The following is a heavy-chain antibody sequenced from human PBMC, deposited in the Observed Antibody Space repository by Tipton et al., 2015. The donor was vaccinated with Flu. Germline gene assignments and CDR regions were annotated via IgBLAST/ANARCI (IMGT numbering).Heavy chain of an antibody. CDR1: RGSISSYY. V-gene: IGHV4-59*08. CDR2: IYYNGST. D-gene: IGHD1-1*01. J-gene: IGHJ4*02. CDR3: ARQSTGSRFDY. Sequence: LTCTVSRGSISSYYWSWIRQPPGKGLEWIGYIYYNGSTNYNPSLKSRVTISLDTSKNQFSLRLSSVTAADTAVYYCARQSTGSRFDYWGQGTLVTVSS.